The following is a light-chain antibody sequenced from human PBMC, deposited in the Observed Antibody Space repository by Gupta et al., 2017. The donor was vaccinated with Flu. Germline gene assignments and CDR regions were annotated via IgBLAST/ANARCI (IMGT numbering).Light chain of an antibody. CDR3: TSYTITSTVV. CDR1: SSDVGGYKY. V-gene: IGLV2-14*01. Sequence: QSALTQPASVSGSPGQSITISCTGTSSDVGGYKYVSWYQQYPGKAPKLLIYEVSDRPSGVSNRFSGSKSGNTASLTISGLQAEDEADYYCTSYTITSTVVFGGGTKLTVL. CDR2: EVS. J-gene: IGLJ2*01.